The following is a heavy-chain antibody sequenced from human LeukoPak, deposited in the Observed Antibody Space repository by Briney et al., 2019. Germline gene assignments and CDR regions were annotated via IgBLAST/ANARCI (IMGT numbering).Heavy chain of an antibody. CDR3: AKDLIIRIDY. V-gene: IGHV3-30*02. D-gene: IGHD3-10*01. CDR2: IRYDGSNK. J-gene: IGHJ4*02. Sequence: GGSLRLSCEASGFTFSSHGMHWVRQAPGKGLEWVAFIRYDGSNKYYADSVKGRFTISRDNSKNTLYLQMNSLRAEDTAVYYCAKDLIIRIDYWGQGTLVTVSS. CDR1: GFTFSSHG.